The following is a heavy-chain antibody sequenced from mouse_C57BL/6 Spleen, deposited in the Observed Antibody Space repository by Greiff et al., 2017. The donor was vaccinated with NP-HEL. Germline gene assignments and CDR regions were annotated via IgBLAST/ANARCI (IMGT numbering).Heavy chain of an antibody. J-gene: IGHJ2*01. CDR3: TTYITSVVATDFDY. D-gene: IGHD1-1*01. CDR2: IDPENGDT. CDR1: GFNIKDDY. Sequence: VHVKQSGAELVRPGASVKLSCTASGFNIKDDYMHWVKQRPEQGLEWIGWIDPENGDTEYASKFQGKATITADTSSNTAYLQLSSLTSEDTAVYYCTTYITSVVATDFDYWGQGTTLTVSS. V-gene: IGHV14-4*01.